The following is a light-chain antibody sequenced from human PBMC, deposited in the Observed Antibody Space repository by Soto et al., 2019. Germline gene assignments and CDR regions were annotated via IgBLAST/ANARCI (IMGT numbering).Light chain of an antibody. J-gene: IGKJ1*01. V-gene: IGKV3-20*01. CDR3: QQYGSSPLT. Sequence: EVVLTQSPGTRSLSPGERATLSCRASQSVGSNSLAWYQQKPGQAPRLLIYAASSRATGIPHRFSGSGSGTAFTLTMSSLEPEDFAAYYCQQYGSSPLTFGQGTKVEIK. CDR1: QSVGSNS. CDR2: AAS.